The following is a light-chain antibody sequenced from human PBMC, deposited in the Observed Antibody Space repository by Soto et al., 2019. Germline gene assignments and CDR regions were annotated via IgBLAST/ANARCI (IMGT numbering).Light chain of an antibody. CDR3: QQLNSYPLGHT. CDR1: QGISSY. V-gene: IGKV1-9*01. J-gene: IGKJ2*01. CDR2: AAS. Sequence: DIQLTQSPSFLSASVGDRVTITCRASQGISSYLSWYQQKPWKAPKLLICAASTLQSGVPSRFSGSGAGTEFTLTISSLQPEDFATYYCQQLNSYPLGHTFGQGTKLEIK.